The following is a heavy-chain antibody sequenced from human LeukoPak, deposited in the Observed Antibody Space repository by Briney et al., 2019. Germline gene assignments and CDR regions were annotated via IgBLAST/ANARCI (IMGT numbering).Heavy chain of an antibody. J-gene: IGHJ4*02. CDR1: GFTFSSYG. Sequence: GGSLRLSCAASGFTFSSYGMSWVRQAPGKGLEWVSAISGSGGSTYYSDSVKGRFTISRDNSKNTLYLQMNSLRAEDTAVYYCAKDLDYTIFDYWGQGTLVTVSS. CDR3: AKDLDYTIFDY. CDR2: ISGSGGST. D-gene: IGHD4-11*01. V-gene: IGHV3-23*01.